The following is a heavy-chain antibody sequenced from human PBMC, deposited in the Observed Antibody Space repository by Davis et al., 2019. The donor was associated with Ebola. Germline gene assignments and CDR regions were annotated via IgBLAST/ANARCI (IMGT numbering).Heavy chain of an antibody. CDR3: ARGPFWSGSLFDY. D-gene: IGHD3-3*01. J-gene: IGHJ4*02. CDR2: IIPILGIA. CDR1: GGTFSSYA. Sequence: SVKVSCKASGGTFSSYAISWVRQAPGQGLEWMGGIIPILGIANYAQKFQGRVTITADESTSTAYMELSSLRSEDTAVYYCARGPFWSGSLFDYWGQGTLVTVSS. V-gene: IGHV1-69*10.